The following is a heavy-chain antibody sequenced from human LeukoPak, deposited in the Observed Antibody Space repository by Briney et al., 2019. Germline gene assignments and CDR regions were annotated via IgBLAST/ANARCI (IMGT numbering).Heavy chain of an antibody. J-gene: IGHJ3*02. V-gene: IGHV2-5*02. CDR3: AHRLLGSSGYTDAFDI. Sequence: SGPTLVKPTQTLTLTCTFSGFSLSTSGVGVGWIRQPPGKALEWLALIYWDDDKRYSPSLKSRLTITKDTPKNQVVLTMTNMDPVDTATYYCAHRLLGSSGYTDAFDIWGQGTMVTVSS. CDR2: IYWDDDK. D-gene: IGHD3-22*01. CDR1: GFSLSTSGVG.